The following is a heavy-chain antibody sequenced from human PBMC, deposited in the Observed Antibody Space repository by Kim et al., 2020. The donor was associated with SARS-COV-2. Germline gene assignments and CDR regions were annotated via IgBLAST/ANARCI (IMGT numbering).Heavy chain of an antibody. CDR3: ARLGAVATIFDY. CDR2: IYYSGST. Sequence: SETLSLTCTVSGGSISSSSYYWGWIRQPPGKGLEWIGSIYYSGSTYYNPSLKSRVTISVDTSKNQFSLKLSSVTAADTAVYYCARLGAVATIFDYWGQGTLVTVSS. D-gene: IGHD5-12*01. J-gene: IGHJ4*02. V-gene: IGHV4-39*01. CDR1: GGSISSSSYY.